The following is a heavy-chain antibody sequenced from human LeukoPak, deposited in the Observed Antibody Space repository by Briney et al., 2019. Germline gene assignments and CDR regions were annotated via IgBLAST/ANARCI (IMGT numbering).Heavy chain of an antibody. J-gene: IGHJ4*02. CDR2: IYHSGST. Sequence: SETLSLTCTVSGYSISSGYYWGWIRQPPGKGLEWIGSIYHSGSTYYNPSLKSRVTISVDTSKNQFSLKLSSVTAADTAVYYCASPVRLGYWSQGTLVTVSS. V-gene: IGHV4-38-2*02. CDR1: GYSISSGYY. D-gene: IGHD7-27*01. CDR3: ASPVRLGY.